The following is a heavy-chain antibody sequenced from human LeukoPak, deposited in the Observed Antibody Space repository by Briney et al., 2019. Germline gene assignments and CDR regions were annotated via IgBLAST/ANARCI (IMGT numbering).Heavy chain of an antibody. CDR3: ARDQRYCSSSSCPWEPLDY. D-gene: IGHD2-2*01. V-gene: IGHV3-7*05. Sequence: VGSLRLSCAASGFTFSSYWMSWVREAPGKGQEWVANIKQDGSEKYYVDYVKRRFTISRDNAKNSLYLQMKSLRDEDTAVYYCARDQRYCSSSSCPWEPLDYWGEGTLVTVSS. CDR1: GFTFSSYW. J-gene: IGHJ4*02. CDR2: IKQDGSEK.